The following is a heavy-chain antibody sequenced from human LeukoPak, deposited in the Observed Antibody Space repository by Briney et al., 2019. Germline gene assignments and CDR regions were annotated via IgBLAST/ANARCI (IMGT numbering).Heavy chain of an antibody. V-gene: IGHV4-4*07. J-gene: IGHJ4*02. CDR3: ARETV. CDR1: GGSIRSYY. Sequence: SETLSLTCTVSGGSIRSYYWSWIRQPAGKGLEWIGRVYSSGSTDYNPSLKSRVTMSVDTSKNQFSLKVTSVTAADTAVYYCARETVWGQGTLVTVSS. D-gene: IGHD4-11*01. CDR2: VYSSGST.